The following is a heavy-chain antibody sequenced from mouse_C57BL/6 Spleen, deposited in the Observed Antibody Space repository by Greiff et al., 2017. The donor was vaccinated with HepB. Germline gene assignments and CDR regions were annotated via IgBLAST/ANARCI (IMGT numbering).Heavy chain of an antibody. Sequence: EVQLQQSGPELVKPGASVKISCKASGYTFTDYYMNWVKQSHGKSLEWIGDINPNNGGTSYNQKFKGKATLTVDKSSSTAYMELRSLTSEDSAVYYCARKGVGYYAYYFDYWGQGTTLTVSS. CDR2: INPNNGGT. CDR1: GYTFTDYY. V-gene: IGHV1-26*01. CDR3: ARKGVGYYAYYFDY. J-gene: IGHJ2*01. D-gene: IGHD2-3*01.